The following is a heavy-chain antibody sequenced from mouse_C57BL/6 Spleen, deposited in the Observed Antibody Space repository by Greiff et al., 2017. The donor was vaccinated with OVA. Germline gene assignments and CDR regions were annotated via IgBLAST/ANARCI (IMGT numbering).Heavy chain of an antibody. V-gene: IGHV5-17*01. J-gene: IGHJ2*01. CDR2: ISSGSSTI. D-gene: IGHD4-1*01. CDR1: GFTFSDYG. CDR3: ARQSWDYFDY. Sequence: EVMLVESGGGLVKPGGSLKLSCAASGFTFSDYGMHWVRQAPEKGLEWVAYISSGSSTIYYADTVKGRFTISRDNAKNTLFLQMTSLRSEDTAMYYCARQSWDYFDYWGQGTTLTVSS.